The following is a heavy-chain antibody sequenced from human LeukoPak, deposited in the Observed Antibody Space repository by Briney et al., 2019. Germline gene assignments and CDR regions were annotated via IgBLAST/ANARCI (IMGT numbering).Heavy chain of an antibody. V-gene: IGHV4-59*01. CDR3: ALERRGYFDY. D-gene: IGHD1-1*01. CDR2: IYYSGST. Sequence: PSETLSLTCTVSGGSIGGYYWSWIRQPPGKGLEWIGYIYYSGSTNYNPSLKSRVTISVDTSKNQFSLKLSSVTAADTAVYYCALERRGYFDYWGRGTLVTVSS. CDR1: GGSIGGYY. J-gene: IGHJ4*02.